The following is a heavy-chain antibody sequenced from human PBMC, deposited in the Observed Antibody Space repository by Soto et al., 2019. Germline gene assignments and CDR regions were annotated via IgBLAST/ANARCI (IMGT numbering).Heavy chain of an antibody. CDR1: GFTFSSYW. J-gene: IGHJ1*01. CDR2: INSDGYST. Sequence: EVQLVESGGGLVQPGGSLRLSCAASGFTFSSYWMHWVRQAPGKGLVWVSRINSDGYSTSYADSVKGRFTISRDNAKNTLYLQMNSLRAEDTAVYYCARGGASGVPTAHWGQGTLVTVSS. CDR3: ARGGASGVPTAH. V-gene: IGHV3-74*01. D-gene: IGHD3-16*01.